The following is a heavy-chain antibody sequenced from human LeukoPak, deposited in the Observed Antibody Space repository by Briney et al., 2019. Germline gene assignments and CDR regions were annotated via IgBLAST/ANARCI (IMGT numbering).Heavy chain of an antibody. J-gene: IGHJ4*02. CDR3: ARGGYGSGSYSDFDY. V-gene: IGHV4-59*01. D-gene: IGHD3-10*01. CDR2: IYYSGST. Sequence: SETLSLTCTVSGGSISSYYWSWIRQPPGKGLEWIGYIYYSGSTNYNPSLKSRVTISVDTSKNQFSLKLSSVTAADTAVYYCARGGYGSGSYSDFDYWGQGTLVTVSS. CDR1: GGSISSYY.